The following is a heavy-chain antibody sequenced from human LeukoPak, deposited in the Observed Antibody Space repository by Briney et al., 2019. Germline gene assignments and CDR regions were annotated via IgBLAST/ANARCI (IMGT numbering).Heavy chain of an antibody. CDR3: ARGYSSSRYNWFDP. J-gene: IGHJ5*02. Sequence: QPGGSLRLSCAASGFTFSSYWMHWVRQAPGKGLVWVSRLKSDGSSTSYVDSVKGRFTISRDNAKNTLYLQMNSLRAEDTAVYYCARGYSSSRYNWFDPWGQGTLVTVSS. V-gene: IGHV3-74*01. D-gene: IGHD6-13*01. CDR1: GFTFSSYW. CDR2: LKSDGSST.